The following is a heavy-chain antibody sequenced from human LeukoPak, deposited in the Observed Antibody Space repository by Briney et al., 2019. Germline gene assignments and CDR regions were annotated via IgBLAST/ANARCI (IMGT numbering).Heavy chain of an antibody. D-gene: IGHD3-10*01. CDR1: GFTFSSYA. J-gene: IGHJ5*02. Sequence: LSGGSLTLSCATSGFTFSSYAMSWLRQPPGKGLEWVGNISGSGRNTYYADSVKGRFTISRDYSKNTLYLQMNSLRTEETPVYYCAKGPAMIRGTFVPWGQGTLVTVSS. V-gene: IGHV3-23*01. CDR2: ISGSGRNT. CDR3: AKGPAMIRGTFVP.